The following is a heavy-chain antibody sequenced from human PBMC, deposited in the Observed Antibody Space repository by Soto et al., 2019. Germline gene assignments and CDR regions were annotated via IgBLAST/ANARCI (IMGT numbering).Heavy chain of an antibody. CDR3: AKRAVAGTDYFDY. V-gene: IGHV3-23*01. Sequence: PGGSLRLSCAASGFTFSSYAMSWVRQAPWKGLEWVSAISGSGGSTYYADSVKGRFTISRDNSKNTLYLQMNSLRADDSAVYYCAKRAVAGTDYFDYWGQGTLVTVSS. D-gene: IGHD6-19*01. CDR1: GFTFSSYA. J-gene: IGHJ4*02. CDR2: ISGSGGST.